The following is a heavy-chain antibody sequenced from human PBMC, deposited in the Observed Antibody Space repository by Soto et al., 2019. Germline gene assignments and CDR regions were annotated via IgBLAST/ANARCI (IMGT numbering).Heavy chain of an antibody. V-gene: IGHV4-39*01. D-gene: IGHD2-2*01. Sequence: QLQVQESGPGQVKPSQTLSLTCTVSGGSITRHHYYRGWIRQPPGKGLEWIGIIYSGGNTYYKPSLRSRLTIFVDTAKNLIPRKLSSVTAADSAIYYCGSGPSTTWIDNWGLGTQVSVSS. CDR1: GGSITRHHYY. CDR2: IYSGGNT. J-gene: IGHJ4*02. CDR3: GSGPSTTWIDN.